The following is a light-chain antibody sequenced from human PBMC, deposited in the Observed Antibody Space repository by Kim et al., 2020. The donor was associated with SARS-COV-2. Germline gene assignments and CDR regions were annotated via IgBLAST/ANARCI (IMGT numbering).Light chain of an antibody. CDR1: SNNVGNQG. CDR3: SAWDSSLSAWV. V-gene: IGLV10-54*04. Sequence: RQTATRTCTGNSNNVGNQGAAWLQQHQGHPPKLLSYRNNNRPAGISERFSASRSRNTASLTIIGLQVEDEADYYCSAWDSSLSAWVFGGGTKLTVL. CDR2: RNN. J-gene: IGLJ3*02.